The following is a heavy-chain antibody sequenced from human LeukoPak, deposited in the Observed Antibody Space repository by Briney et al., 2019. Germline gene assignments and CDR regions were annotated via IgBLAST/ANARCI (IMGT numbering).Heavy chain of an antibody. J-gene: IGHJ4*02. CDR2: IYYSGST. Sequence: SETLSLTCAVYGGSFSSYYWSWIRQPPGRGLQWLGYIYYSGSTNYNPSLKSRVTISVDTSKNQFSLKLSSVTAADTAVYYCARLPPYSSSWYFDYWGQGTLVTVSS. D-gene: IGHD6-13*01. V-gene: IGHV4-59*08. CDR1: GGSFSSYY. CDR3: ARLPPYSSSWYFDY.